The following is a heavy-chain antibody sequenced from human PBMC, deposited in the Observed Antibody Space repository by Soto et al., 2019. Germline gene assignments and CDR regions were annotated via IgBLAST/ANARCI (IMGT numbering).Heavy chain of an antibody. CDR3: ARGNCGCVCPPGRD. CDR2: INGGNGNT. V-gene: IGHV1-3*01. Sequence: QVQLVQSGAEVMKPGASVKVSCKASGYSITNYAIHCLRQAPGQRPEWMGWINGGNGNTKYSQRFQGRTAITRDASASTFYMALSSLRSEDSDVFYCARGNCGCVCPPGRDWGQGALGNV. D-gene: IGHD2-21*01. J-gene: IGHJ4*02. CDR1: GYSITNYA.